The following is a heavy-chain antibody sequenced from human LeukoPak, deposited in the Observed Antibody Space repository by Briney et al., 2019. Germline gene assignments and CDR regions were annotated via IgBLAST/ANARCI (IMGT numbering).Heavy chain of an antibody. CDR1: GFTFSSSA. CDR3: GKRKLAFDS. V-gene: IGHV3-23*01. J-gene: IGHJ4*02. Sequence: GESLRLSCAASGFTFSSSAMTWVRQAPGKGLQWVSTITATRDYTYYADSVKGRFTISRDDSKNTLYLQMNNLRDEDTVLYYCGKRKLAFDSLGQGTLVTVSS. CDR2: ITATRDYT.